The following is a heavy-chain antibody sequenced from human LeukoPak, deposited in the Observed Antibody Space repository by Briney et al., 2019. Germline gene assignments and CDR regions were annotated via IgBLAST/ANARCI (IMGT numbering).Heavy chain of an antibody. CDR2: IYPGDSDT. CDR3: ARPEWIQGAFDI. Sequence: NLGESLKISCKGSGYIFTSYWIGWVRQVPGKGLEWMGIIYPGDSDTRYRPSFQGQVTISADKSISTAYPQWSSLKASDTAMYYCARPEWIQGAFDIWGQGTMVTVSS. V-gene: IGHV5-51*01. D-gene: IGHD5-18*01. J-gene: IGHJ3*02. CDR1: GYIFTSYW.